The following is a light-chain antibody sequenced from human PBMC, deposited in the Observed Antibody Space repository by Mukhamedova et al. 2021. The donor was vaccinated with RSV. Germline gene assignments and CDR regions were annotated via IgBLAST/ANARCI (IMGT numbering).Light chain of an antibody. CDR3: QQTYRAFT. Sequence: WYQRRVHGKAPNLLIFATSSLQSGVSSRFSGSGSETDFTLTISSLEPEDFETYYCQQTYRAFTFGPGTRVDIK. CDR2: ATS. J-gene: IGKJ3*01. V-gene: IGKV1-39*01.